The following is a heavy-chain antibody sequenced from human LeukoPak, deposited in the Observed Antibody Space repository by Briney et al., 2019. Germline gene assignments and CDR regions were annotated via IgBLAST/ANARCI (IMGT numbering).Heavy chain of an antibody. CDR3: ARAQTTSGVDY. CDR2: ISAYNGNT. CDR1: GYTFTSYG. Sequence: ASVKVSCKASGYTFTSYGISWVRQAPGQGLEWMGWISAYNGNTSYAQKLQGRVTMTTDTSASTAYLELGSLRSDYTAVYYCARAQTTSGVDYWGQGTLVTVSS. D-gene: IGHD4-11*01. J-gene: IGHJ4*02. V-gene: IGHV1-18*01.